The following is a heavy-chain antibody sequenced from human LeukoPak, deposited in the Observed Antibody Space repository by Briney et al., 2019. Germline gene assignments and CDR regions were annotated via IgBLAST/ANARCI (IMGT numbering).Heavy chain of an antibody. Sequence: ASVKVSCKASGGTFSSYAISWVRQAPGQGLEWMGRIIPIFATANYAQKFQGRVTITTDESTSTAYMELSSLRSEDTAVYYCAVYYDSSGYYYSYFDYWGQGTLVTVSS. J-gene: IGHJ4*02. V-gene: IGHV1-69*05. D-gene: IGHD3-22*01. CDR3: AVYYDSSGYYYSYFDY. CDR2: IIPIFATA. CDR1: GGTFSSYA.